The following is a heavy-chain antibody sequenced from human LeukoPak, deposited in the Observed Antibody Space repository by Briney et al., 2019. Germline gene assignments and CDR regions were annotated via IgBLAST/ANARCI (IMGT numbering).Heavy chain of an antibody. CDR1: GGTFSSYA. D-gene: IGHD6-6*01. CDR2: IIPIFGTA. Sequence: GSSVKVSCKASGGTFSSYAISWVRQAPGQGLEWMGGIIPIFGTANYAQKFQGRVTITADESTSTAYMELSSLRSEDTAVYYCVRDRGQLVTKQLYYFDYWGQGTLVTVSS. V-gene: IGHV1-69*01. J-gene: IGHJ4*02. CDR3: VRDRGQLVTKQLYYFDY.